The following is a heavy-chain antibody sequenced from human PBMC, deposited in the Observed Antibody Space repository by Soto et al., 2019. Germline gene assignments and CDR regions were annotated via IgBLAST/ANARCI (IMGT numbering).Heavy chain of an antibody. CDR2: IWYDGSNK. Sequence: QVQLVESGGGVIQPGKSLRLSCAASGFTFSNYGMHWVRQAPGKGLEWVTFIWYDGSNKYYVDSVKGRFTNSRDNSKNTLYLQMNSLRAEDTAIYYCARDSNNGYADSWGQGTLVTVSS. D-gene: IGHD2-8*01. CDR3: ARDSNNGYADS. V-gene: IGHV3-33*01. J-gene: IGHJ5*01. CDR1: GFTFSNYG.